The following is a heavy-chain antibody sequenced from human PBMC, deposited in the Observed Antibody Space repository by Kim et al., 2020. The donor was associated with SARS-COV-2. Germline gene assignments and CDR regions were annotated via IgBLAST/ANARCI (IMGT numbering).Heavy chain of an antibody. J-gene: IGHJ4*02. D-gene: IGHD2-15*01. CDR2: ISSSSSYT. V-gene: IGHV3-11*06. Sequence: GGSLTLSCAASGFTFSDYYMSWIRQAPGKGLEWVSYISSSSSYTNYADSVKGRFTISRDNAKNSLYLQMNSLRAEDTAVYYCARDCSGGSCYGYWGQGTLVTVSS. CDR1: GFTFSDYY. CDR3: ARDCSGGSCYGY.